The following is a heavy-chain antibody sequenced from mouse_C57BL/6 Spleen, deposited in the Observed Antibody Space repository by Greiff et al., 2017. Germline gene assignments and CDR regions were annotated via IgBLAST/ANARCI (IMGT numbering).Heavy chain of an antibody. V-gene: IGHV1-54*01. CDR1: GYAFTNYL. J-gene: IGHJ2*01. D-gene: IGHD1-1*01. Sequence: QVQLQQSGAELVRPGTSVKVSCKASGYAFTNYLIEWVKQRPGQGLEWIGVINPGSGGTNYNEKFKGKATLTADKSSSTAYMQLSSLTSEDSAVYFCARDGYYGSSRLDYWGQGTTLTVSS. CDR3: ARDGYYGSSRLDY. CDR2: INPGSGGT.